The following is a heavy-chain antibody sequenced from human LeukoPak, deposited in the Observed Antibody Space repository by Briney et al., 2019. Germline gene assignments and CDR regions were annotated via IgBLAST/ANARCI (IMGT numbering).Heavy chain of an antibody. J-gene: IGHJ4*02. CDR2: ISAYNGNR. Sequence: ASVKVSCKASGYTFTSYGISWVRQAPGQGLEWMGWISAYNGNRNYAQKLQGRVTMTTDTSTSTAYLELRSLRSDDTAVYYCARVGPLDARQQDNYWGQGTLVTVSS. D-gene: IGHD6-13*01. CDR1: GYTFTSYG. CDR3: ARVGPLDARQQDNY. V-gene: IGHV1-18*01.